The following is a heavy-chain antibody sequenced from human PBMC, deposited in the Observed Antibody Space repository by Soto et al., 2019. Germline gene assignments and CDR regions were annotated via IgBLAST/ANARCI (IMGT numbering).Heavy chain of an antibody. CDR3: VRFGGAAAGPGDY. CDR1: EFTFSSYG. J-gene: IGHJ4*02. V-gene: IGHV3-48*03. Sequence: GGSLRLSCVASEFTFSSYGMNWVRQAPGKGLEWVSYISSSGTTIYYTDSVKGRFTISRDNAKKSLYLQMNSLRAEDTAVYYCVRFGGAAAGPGDYWGQGTLVTVSS. CDR2: ISSSGTTI. D-gene: IGHD6-13*01.